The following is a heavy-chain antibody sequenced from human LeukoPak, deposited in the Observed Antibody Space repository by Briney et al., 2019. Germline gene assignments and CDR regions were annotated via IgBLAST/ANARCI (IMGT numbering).Heavy chain of an antibody. Sequence: GGSLRLSCAASGFTFSSYAMSWVRQAPGKGLEWVSAISGSGGSTYYADSVKGRFTISRDNSKNTLYLQMNSPRAEDTAVYYCAKAYYNDRSGHPLDYWGQGTLVTVSS. J-gene: IGHJ4*02. CDR1: GFTFSSYA. CDR2: ISGSGGST. D-gene: IGHD3-22*01. CDR3: AKAYYNDRSGHPLDY. V-gene: IGHV3-23*01.